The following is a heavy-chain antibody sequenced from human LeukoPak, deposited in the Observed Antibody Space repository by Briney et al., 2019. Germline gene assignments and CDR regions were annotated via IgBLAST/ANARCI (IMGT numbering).Heavy chain of an antibody. CDR2: INPSGGST. CDR1: GYTLTSYY. J-gene: IGHJ4*02. Sequence: ASVKVSCKASGYTLTSYYMHWVRQAPGQGLEWMGIINPSGGSTSYAQKFQGRVTMTRDTSTSTVYMELSSLRSEDTAVYYCARGGRVMRHGDYVYPGDYWGQGTLVTVSS. D-gene: IGHD4-17*01. V-gene: IGHV1-46*01. CDR3: ARGGRVMRHGDYVYPGDY.